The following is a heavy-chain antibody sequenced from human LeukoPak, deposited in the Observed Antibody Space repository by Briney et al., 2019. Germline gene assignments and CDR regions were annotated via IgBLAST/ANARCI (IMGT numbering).Heavy chain of an antibody. CDR1: GGSFSGYY. CDR3: ASRHVDTTMVTDY. J-gene: IGHJ4*02. D-gene: IGHD5-18*01. Sequence: PSETLSLTXAVYGGSFSGYYWSWIRQPPGKGLEWIGEINHSGSTHYNPSLKSRVTISVDTSKNQFSLKLSSVTAADTAVYYCASRHVDTTMVTDYWGQGILVTVSS. CDR2: INHSGST. V-gene: IGHV4-34*01.